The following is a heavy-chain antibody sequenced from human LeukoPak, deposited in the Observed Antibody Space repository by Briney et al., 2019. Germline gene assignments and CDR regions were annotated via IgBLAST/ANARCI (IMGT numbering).Heavy chain of an antibody. J-gene: IGHJ4*02. CDR1: GFTLSSYA. D-gene: IGHD5-12*01. CDR2: ISYDGSNK. CDR3: ARIYSGYDSHFDY. Sequence: GGSLRLSCAASGFTLSSYAMHWVRQAPGKGLEWVAVISYDGSNKYYADSVKGRFTISRDNSKNTLFLQMNSLRAEDTAVYYCARIYSGYDSHFDYWGQGTLVTVSS. V-gene: IGHV3-30*14.